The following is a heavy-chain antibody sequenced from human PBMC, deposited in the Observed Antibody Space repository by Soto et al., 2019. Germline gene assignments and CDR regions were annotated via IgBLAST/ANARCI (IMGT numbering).Heavy chain of an antibody. CDR1: GLTFRDAW. Sequence: GGSLRLSCAVSGLTFRDAWMNWVRQAPGKGLEWVGDIKSNGAKAPPEYAESVKGRFIISRDDPKNTVYLQMSGLKTEDTAVYYCAWQGTTSFYLHSWGQGTLVTVSP. CDR2: IKSNGAKAPP. V-gene: IGHV3-15*05. D-gene: IGHD1-1*01. CDR3: AWQGTTSFYLHS. J-gene: IGHJ4*02.